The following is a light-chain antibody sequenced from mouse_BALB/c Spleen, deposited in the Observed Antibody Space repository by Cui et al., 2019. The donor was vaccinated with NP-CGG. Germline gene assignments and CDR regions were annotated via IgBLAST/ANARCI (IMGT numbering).Light chain of an antibody. Sequence: QAVVTKESALTTSPGETVTVTCRSSTGAVTTSNYANRVQEKPDHLFTGLIGGTNNRVPGVPARFSGSLIGDKAALTITGAQTEDEAIYFCALWYSNHWVFGGGTKLTVL. CDR1: TGAVTTSNY. CDR2: GTN. CDR3: ALWYSNHWV. V-gene: IGLV1*01. J-gene: IGLJ1*01.